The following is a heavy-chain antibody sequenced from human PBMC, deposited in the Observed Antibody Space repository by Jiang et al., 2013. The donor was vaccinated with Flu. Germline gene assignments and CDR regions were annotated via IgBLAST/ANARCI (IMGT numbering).Heavy chain of an antibody. CDR3: ARDNGAYARWVAH. CDR2: MNPNTGRS. Sequence: SGAEVKKPGASVKVSCKASGYSFTSFNINWVRQAPGQGLEWMGWMNPNTGRSAYGDRFQGRLTMTRDTSANTAYMEVSRLRSEDTAVYFCARDNGAYARWVAHWGQGTLVIVSS. CDR1: GYSFTSFN. J-gene: IGHJ1*01. V-gene: IGHV1-8*01. D-gene: IGHD4-17*01.